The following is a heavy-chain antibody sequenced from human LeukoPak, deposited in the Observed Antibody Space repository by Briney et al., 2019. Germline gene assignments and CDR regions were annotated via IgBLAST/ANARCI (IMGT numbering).Heavy chain of an antibody. J-gene: IGHJ4*02. CDR1: GYTFTGYY. Sequence: ASVKVSCKASGYTFTGYYMHWVRQAPGQGLEWMGRINPNSGGTNYAQKFQGRVTMTRDTSISTAYMELSSVTAADTAVYYCAGLSEAFWSGSPRNDYWGQGTLVTVSS. CDR2: INPNSGGT. CDR3: AGLSEAFWSGSPRNDY. D-gene: IGHD3-3*01. V-gene: IGHV1-2*06.